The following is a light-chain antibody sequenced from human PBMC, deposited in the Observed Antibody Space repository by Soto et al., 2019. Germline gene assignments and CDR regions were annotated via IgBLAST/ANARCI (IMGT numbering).Light chain of an antibody. CDR2: DAS. V-gene: IGKV1-33*01. J-gene: IGKJ4*01. CDR1: QDISDS. Sequence: DIQMTQSPSSLSASVGDRITITCQASQDISDSLNWYQQKPGRAPNLLIYDASNLETGVPSRFSGSGSGTEFTFTITGLQPEDIATYYCHQYTNPPLTFGGGTKVEIK. CDR3: HQYTNPPLT.